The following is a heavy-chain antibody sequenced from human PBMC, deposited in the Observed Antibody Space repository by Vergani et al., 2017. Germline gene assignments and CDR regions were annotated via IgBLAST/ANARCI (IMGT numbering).Heavy chain of an antibody. V-gene: IGHV3-30-3*01. D-gene: IGHD2-2*01. CDR2: ISYDGSNK. CDR1: GFTFSSYA. CDR3: AREGGDCSSTTCYGTLDWYFDL. Sequence: QVQLEESGGGVVQPGRSLRLSCAASGFTFSSYAMHWVRQAPGKGLEWVAVISYDGSNKFYADSVRGRFTFSRDNSKNPLYLQMNSLRPEDSALYYCAREGGDCSSTTCYGTLDWYFDLWGRGTLVTVSS. J-gene: IGHJ2*01.